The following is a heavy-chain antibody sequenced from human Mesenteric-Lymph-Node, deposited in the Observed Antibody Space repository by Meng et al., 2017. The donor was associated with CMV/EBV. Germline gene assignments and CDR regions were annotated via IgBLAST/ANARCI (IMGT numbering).Heavy chain of an antibody. D-gene: IGHD3-16*01. Sequence: CALSGDSVSSNSAAWNWIRQSPSGGLEWLGRTYYRSKWYSEYAMSVKSRITINPDTSKNQFSLQLNSLTADDTAVYYCARSAGDLDYWGQGTLVTVSS. CDR1: GDSVSSNSAA. CDR3: ARSAGDLDY. J-gene: IGHJ4*02. V-gene: IGHV6-1*01. CDR2: TYYRSKWYS.